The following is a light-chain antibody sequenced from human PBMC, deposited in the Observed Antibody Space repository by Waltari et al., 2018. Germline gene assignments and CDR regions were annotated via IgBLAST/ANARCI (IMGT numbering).Light chain of an antibody. CDR2: GAS. CDR3: QQYGSPYT. J-gene: IGKJ2*01. CDR1: QTVSNNF. Sequence: EIVLTQSPGTLSLSPGEKATLSCRASQTVSNNFLAWYQQKPGQAPRLLIYGASSRAIGIPDRFSGSGSGTDFTLTISRLELEDFAVYHCQQYGSPYTFGQGTKLEIK. V-gene: IGKV3-20*01.